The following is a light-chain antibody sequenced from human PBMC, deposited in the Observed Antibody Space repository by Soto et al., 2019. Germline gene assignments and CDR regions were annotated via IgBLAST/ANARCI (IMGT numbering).Light chain of an antibody. CDR2: GAS. CDR3: QQYEAVVT. V-gene: IGKV3-20*01. J-gene: IGKJ1*01. Sequence: EIVLTQSPGTLSLSPGERATLSCRASQSLTNNYFAWYQQKPGRARRLLIDGASTRATGIPDRFSGSWSGTDFTLTISRLEPEDVAVYYWQQYEAVVTFGQGTQVEI. CDR1: QSLTNNY.